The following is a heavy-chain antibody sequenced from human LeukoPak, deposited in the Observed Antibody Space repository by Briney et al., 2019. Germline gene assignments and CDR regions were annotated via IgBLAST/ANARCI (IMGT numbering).Heavy chain of an antibody. D-gene: IGHD2-8*01. CDR2: IYYSGST. CDR3: ARQALGLMMYHPPNWFDS. V-gene: IGHV4-39*01. CDR1: GGSISSSSYY. Sequence: PSETLSLTCTVSGGSISSSSYYWGWIRQPPGKGLEWIGSIYYSGSTYYNPSLKSRATISVDTSKNQFSLKLSSVTAADTAVYYCARQALGLMMYHPPNWFDSWGQGTLVTVSS. J-gene: IGHJ5*01.